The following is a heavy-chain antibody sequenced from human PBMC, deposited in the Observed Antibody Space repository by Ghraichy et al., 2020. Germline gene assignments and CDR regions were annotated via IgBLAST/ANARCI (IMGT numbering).Heavy chain of an antibody. CDR1: GFSFSSYV. Sequence: AGSLRLSCAASGFSFSSYVISWVRQAPGEGLEWVSAISGSDSTYYADSVKGRFTISRDNSKNTLYLQMNSLRAEDTAVYYCAKDQGYYDFWNGWGKTDAFDIWGQGTMVTVSS. V-gene: IGHV3-23*01. CDR3: AKDQGYYDFWNGWGKTDAFDI. D-gene: IGHD3-3*01. J-gene: IGHJ3*02. CDR2: ISGSDST.